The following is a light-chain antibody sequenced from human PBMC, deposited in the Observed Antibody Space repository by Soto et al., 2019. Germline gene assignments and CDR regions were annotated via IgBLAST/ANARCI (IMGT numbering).Light chain of an antibody. CDR2: GVS. CDR3: SSYRSDNTLV. V-gene: IGLV2-14*01. J-gene: IGLJ2*01. CDR1: SSDVGAHNY. Sequence: QSVLTQPASVSGSPGQSITIACTGSSSDVGAHNYVSWYQQFPGKAPKVMIYGVSVRFSGVSNRFSGSKSANTASLTISGLQAEDEADYYCSSYRSDNTLVFGGGTKLNVL.